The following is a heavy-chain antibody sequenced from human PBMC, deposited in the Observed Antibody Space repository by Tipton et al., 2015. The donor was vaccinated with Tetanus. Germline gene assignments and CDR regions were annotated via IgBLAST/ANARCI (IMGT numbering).Heavy chain of an antibody. CDR1: GGSMSNNY. Sequence: TLSLTCTVSGGSMSNNYWSWIRQPPGKGLEWIAYIFHSGSTNYSPSLKSRVAISVDTSKNQISLKLSSVTAADTAVYYCARRGDYVFYYESSGYLWGAASDIWGQGTMVSVSA. CDR3: ARRGDYVFYYESSGYLWGAASDI. D-gene: IGHD3-22*01. CDR2: IFHSGST. J-gene: IGHJ3*02. V-gene: IGHV4-59*01.